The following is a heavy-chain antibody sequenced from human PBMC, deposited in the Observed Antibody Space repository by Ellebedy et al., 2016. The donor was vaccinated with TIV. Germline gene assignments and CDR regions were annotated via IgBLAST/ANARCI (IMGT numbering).Heavy chain of an antibody. CDR2: ISDTGGST. V-gene: IGHV3-23*01. D-gene: IGHD5-24*01. CDR3: GTVATTFDY. Sequence: PGGSLRLSCAASGFTFSSYRRNWIRQAPGKGLEWVSAISDTGGSTYYADSVKGRFTISRDNSKNTLYLQMNSLRAEDTAVYFCGTVATTFDYWGQGTLVTVSS. J-gene: IGHJ4*02. CDR1: GFTFSSYR.